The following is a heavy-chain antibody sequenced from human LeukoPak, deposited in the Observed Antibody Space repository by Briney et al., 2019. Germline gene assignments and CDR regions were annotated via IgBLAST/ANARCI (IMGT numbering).Heavy chain of an antibody. D-gene: IGHD5-18*01. Sequence: SETLSLTCTVSGGSIISYYWSWIRQPPGKGLEWIGYGYYSGRTKYNPSLKSRVTISVDTSKNHLSLRLTSVAAADTAVYYCAGGTYSYGYVYWGQGTLVTVSS. V-gene: IGHV4-59*01. CDR3: AGGTYSYGYVY. CDR2: GYYSGRT. J-gene: IGHJ4*02. CDR1: GGSIISYY.